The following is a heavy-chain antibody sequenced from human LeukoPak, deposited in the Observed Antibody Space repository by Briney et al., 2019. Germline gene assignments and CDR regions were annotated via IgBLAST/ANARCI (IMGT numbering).Heavy chain of an antibody. V-gene: IGHV3-23*01. J-gene: IGHJ4*02. Sequence: GGSLRLSCAASGFTFSSYAMSWVRQAPGKGLEWVSAISGSGGSTFYAVSVKGRFTISRDNSKNTLYLQMNSLRAEGTAVYYSATKLGSGYDYVYWGQGTLVTVPS. CDR1: GFTFSSYA. CDR2: ISGSGGST. D-gene: IGHD5-12*01. CDR3: ATKLGSGYDYVY.